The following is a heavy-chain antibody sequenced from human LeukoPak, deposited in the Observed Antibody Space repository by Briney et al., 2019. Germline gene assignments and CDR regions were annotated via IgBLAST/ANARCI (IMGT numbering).Heavy chain of an antibody. D-gene: IGHD6-19*01. CDR3: ARRVSSAYGWFDP. J-gene: IGHJ5*02. Sequence: PSETLSLTCTVSGGSISSYYWSWIRQPPGKGLEWIGYIYYSGSTNYNPSLKSRVTISVDTSKNQFSLKLSSVTAADTAVYYCARRVSSAYGWFDPWGQGTLVTVSS. V-gene: IGHV4-59*08. CDR1: GGSISSYY. CDR2: IYYSGST.